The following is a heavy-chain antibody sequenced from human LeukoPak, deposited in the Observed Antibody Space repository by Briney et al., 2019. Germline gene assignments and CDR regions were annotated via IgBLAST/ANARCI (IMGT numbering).Heavy chain of an antibody. CDR3: ARAEWELGGYFDY. Sequence: ASVKVSCKASGYTFTGYYMHWVRQAPGQGLEWMGWINPNSGGTNYAQKFQGRVTMTRDTSISTAYMELSRLRSDDTALYYCARAEWELGGYFDYWGQGTLVTVSS. V-gene: IGHV1-2*02. D-gene: IGHD1-26*01. J-gene: IGHJ4*02. CDR2: INPNSGGT. CDR1: GYTFTGYY.